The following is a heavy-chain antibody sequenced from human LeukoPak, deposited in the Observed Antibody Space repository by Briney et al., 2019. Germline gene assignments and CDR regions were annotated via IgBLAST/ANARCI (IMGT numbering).Heavy chain of an antibody. CDR1: GFTFSSYA. CDR3: AKDDPRPYYDSSGYYVGDYYGMDV. V-gene: IGHV3-23*01. CDR2: ISGSGGST. Sequence: PGGSLRLSCAASGFTFSSYAMSWVRQAPGKGLEWVSAISGSGGSTYYADSVKGRFTISGDNSKNTLYLQMNSLRAEDTAVYYCAKDDPRPYYDSSGYYVGDYYGMDVWGQGTTVTVSS. D-gene: IGHD3-22*01. J-gene: IGHJ6*02.